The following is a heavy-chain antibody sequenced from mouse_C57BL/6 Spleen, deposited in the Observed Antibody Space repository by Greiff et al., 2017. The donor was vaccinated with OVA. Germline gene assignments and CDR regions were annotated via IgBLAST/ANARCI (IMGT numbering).Heavy chain of an antibody. J-gene: IGHJ4*01. V-gene: IGHV1-64*01. Sequence: VQLQQPGAELVKPGASVKLSCKASGYTFTSYWMHWVMQRPGQGLEWIGMIHPNSGRTNYNEKFKSKATLTVDKSSSTAYLQLSSLTSEASAVDHCASSGFITTVVAPHAGDDWGQGTSVTVS. CDR2: IHPNSGRT. D-gene: IGHD1-1*01. CDR3: ASSGFITTVVAPHAGDD. CDR1: GYTFTSYW.